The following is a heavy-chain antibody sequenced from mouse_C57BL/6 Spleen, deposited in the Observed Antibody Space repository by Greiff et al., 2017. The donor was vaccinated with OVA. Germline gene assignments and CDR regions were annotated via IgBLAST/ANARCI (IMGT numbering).Heavy chain of an antibody. J-gene: IGHJ4*01. D-gene: IGHD2-2*01. V-gene: IGHV5-4*01. CDR2: ISDGGSYT. Sequence: EVQRVESGGGLVKPGGSLKLSCAASGFTFSSYVMSWVRQTPEKRLEWVATISDGGSYTYYPDNVKGRFTISRDNAKNNLYLQMSHLKSEDTAMYYCARGSMVTSPNYFAMDFWGQGTSVTFSS. CDR3: ARGSMVTSPNYFAMDF. CDR1: GFTFSSYV.